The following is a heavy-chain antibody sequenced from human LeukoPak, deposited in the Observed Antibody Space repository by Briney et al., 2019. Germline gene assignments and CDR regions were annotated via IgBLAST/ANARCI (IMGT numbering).Heavy chain of an antibody. CDR2: ISGSGGST. CDR3: AKDQPLGDIVVVPAAIPGAFDI. D-gene: IGHD2-2*02. CDR1: GFTFSSYA. V-gene: IGHV3-23*01. Sequence: SGGSLRLSCAASGFTFSSYAMSWVRQAPGKGLEWVSAISGSGGSTYYADSVKGRFTISRDNSKNTLYLQMNSLRAEDTAVYYCAKDQPLGDIVVVPAAIPGAFDIWGQGTMVTVSS. J-gene: IGHJ3*02.